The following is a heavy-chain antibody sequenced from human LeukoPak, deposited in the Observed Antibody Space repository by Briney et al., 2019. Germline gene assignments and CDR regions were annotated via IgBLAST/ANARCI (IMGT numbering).Heavy chain of an antibody. CDR2: IYYSGST. CDR3: ASMTTVTTWFDP. J-gene: IGHJ5*02. D-gene: IGHD4-17*01. CDR1: GGSISSGGYY. Sequence: PSETLSLTCTVSGGSISSGGYYWSWIRQHPGKGLEWIGYIYYSGSTYYNPSLKSRVTISVDTSKNQLSLKLSSVTAADTAVYYCASMTTVTTWFDPWGQGTLVTVSS. V-gene: IGHV4-31*03.